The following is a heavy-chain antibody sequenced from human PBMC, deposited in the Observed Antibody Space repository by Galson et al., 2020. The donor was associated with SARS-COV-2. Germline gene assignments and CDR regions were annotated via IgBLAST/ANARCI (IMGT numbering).Heavy chain of an antibody. V-gene: IGHV3-23*01. D-gene: IGHD5-18*01. Sequence: LSLTCAASGFTFSSYAMSWVRQAPGKGLEWVSAISGSGGSTYYADSVKGRFTISRDNSKNTLYLQMNSLRAEDTAVYYCAKDYKQLWLRYYYYYMDVWGKGTTVTVSS. J-gene: IGHJ6*03. CDR1: GFTFSSYA. CDR2: ISGSGGST. CDR3: AKDYKQLWLRYYYYYMDV.